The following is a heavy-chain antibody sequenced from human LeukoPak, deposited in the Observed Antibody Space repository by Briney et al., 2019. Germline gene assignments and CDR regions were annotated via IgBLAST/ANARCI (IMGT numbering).Heavy chain of an antibody. CDR2: IYYSGST. V-gene: IGHV4-59*01. J-gene: IGHJ4*02. Sequence: SETLSPTCTVSGGSISSYYWSWIRQPPGKGLEWIGYIYYSGSTNYNPSLKSRVTISVDTSKNQFSLKLSSVTAADTAVYYCARGCSGGSCFDYWGQGTLVTVSS. CDR1: GGSISSYY. D-gene: IGHD2-15*01. CDR3: ARGCSGGSCFDY.